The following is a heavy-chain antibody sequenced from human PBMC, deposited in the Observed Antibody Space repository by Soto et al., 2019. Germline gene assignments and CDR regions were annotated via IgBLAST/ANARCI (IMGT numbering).Heavy chain of an antibody. J-gene: IGHJ6*02. CDR2: IIPIFGTA. CDR3: ASTKYYDFWSGIQGYYYYGMDV. Sequence: ASVKVSCKASRGTFSSYAISWVRQAPGQGLEWMGGIIPIFGTANYAQKFQGRVTITADESTSTAYMELSSLRSEDTAVYYCASTKYYDFWSGIQGYYYYGMDVWGQGTTVTVSS. D-gene: IGHD3-3*01. CDR1: RGTFSSYA. V-gene: IGHV1-69*13.